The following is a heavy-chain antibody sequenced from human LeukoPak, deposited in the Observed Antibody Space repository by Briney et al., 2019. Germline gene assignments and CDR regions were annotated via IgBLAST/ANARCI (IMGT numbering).Heavy chain of an antibody. D-gene: IGHD6-25*01. V-gene: IGHV3-7*01. CDR2: IKQDGSEK. Sequence: GGSLRLSCAASGFTFSSYWMSWVRQAPGKGLEWVANIKQDGSEKDYVDSVKGRFTISRENAKNSLYLQMNSLRAGDTAVYYCARDRGRYYMDVWGKGTTVTISS. CDR3: ARDRGRYYMDV. J-gene: IGHJ6*03. CDR1: GFTFSSYW.